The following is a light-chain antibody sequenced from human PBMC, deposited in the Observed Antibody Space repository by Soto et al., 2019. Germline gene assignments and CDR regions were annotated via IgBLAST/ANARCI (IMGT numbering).Light chain of an antibody. CDR1: QSVGRY. J-gene: IGKJ2*01. CDR3: QQRSNWPRYT. V-gene: IGKV3-11*01. Sequence: EIVLTQSPATLSLSPGERATLSCRASQSVGRYLAWYQQTPGQAPKLLIHDASHRATGIPDRFSGSGSGTDFLLTISSLEPEDFGVYYCQQRSNWPRYTFGPGTKLEIK. CDR2: DAS.